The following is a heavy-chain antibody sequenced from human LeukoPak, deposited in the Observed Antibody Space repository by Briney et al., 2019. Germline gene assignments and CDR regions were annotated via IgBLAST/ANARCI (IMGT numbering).Heavy chain of an antibody. CDR1: GSTFSSYS. CDR3: AREAYYYDSSGLT. Sequence: GGSLRLPCAASGSTFSSYSMNWVRQAPGKGLEWVSSISSSSSYIYYADSVKGRFTISRDNAKNSLYLQMNSLRAEDTAVYYCAREAYYYDSSGLTWGQGTLVTVSS. J-gene: IGHJ4*02. CDR2: ISSSSSYI. V-gene: IGHV3-21*01. D-gene: IGHD3-22*01.